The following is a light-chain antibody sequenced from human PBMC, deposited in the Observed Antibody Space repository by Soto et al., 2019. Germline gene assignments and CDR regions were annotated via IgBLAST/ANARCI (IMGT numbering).Light chain of an antibody. CDR2: KVS. J-gene: IGKJ2*01. CDR1: QSLAYSDGNTY. Sequence: DVVMTQSPLSLPVTLGQPASISCRSSQSLAYSDGNTYLNWFQQRPGQSPRRLIYKVSNRDSGVPDRFSGSGSGPSFTLKISRVEAEDVGVYYCMQGTHWPPYTFGQGTKLEIK. V-gene: IGKV2-30*01. CDR3: MQGTHWPPYT.